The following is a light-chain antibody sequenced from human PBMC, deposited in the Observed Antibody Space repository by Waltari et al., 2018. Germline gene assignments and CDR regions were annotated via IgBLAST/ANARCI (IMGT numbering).Light chain of an antibody. CDR3: QQSYSTPLYT. CDR2: AAS. CDR1: QSISSY. J-gene: IGKJ2*01. V-gene: IGKV1-39*01. Sequence: IQMTQSPSSLSASVGDRVTITCRASQSISSYLNWYKQKPGKAPKLLIYAASSLQSGVPSRFSGSGSGTDFTLTISSLQPEDFATYYCQQSYSTPLYTFGQGTKLEIK.